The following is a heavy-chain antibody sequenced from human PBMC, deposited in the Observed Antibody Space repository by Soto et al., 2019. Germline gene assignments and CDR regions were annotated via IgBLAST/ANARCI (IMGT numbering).Heavy chain of an antibody. Sequence: QLQLQESGSGLVKPSQTLSLTCAVSGGSISSGGYSWSWFRQPPGKGLEWIGYIYHNRNTYYNPSLKGRVTISVDRSKNQFSLKLSSVTAADTAMYYCARVASPWGQGTLVTVSS. J-gene: IGHJ5*02. V-gene: IGHV4-30-2*01. CDR3: ARVASP. CDR1: GGSISSGGYS. CDR2: IYHNRNT.